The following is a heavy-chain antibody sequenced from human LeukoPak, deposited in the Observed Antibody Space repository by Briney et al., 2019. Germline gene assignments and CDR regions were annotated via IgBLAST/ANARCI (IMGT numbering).Heavy chain of an antibody. CDR3: ARDSTIFGVVIIPQCYYYGMDV. J-gene: IGHJ6*02. Sequence: GGSLRLSCAASGFTFSSYEMNWVRQAPGKGLEWVSYISSSGSTIYYADSVKGRFTISRDNAKNSLYLQMNSLRAEDTAVYYCARDSTIFGVVIIPQCYYYGMDVWGQGTTVTVSS. D-gene: IGHD3-3*01. CDR2: ISSSGSTI. V-gene: IGHV3-48*03. CDR1: GFTFSSYE.